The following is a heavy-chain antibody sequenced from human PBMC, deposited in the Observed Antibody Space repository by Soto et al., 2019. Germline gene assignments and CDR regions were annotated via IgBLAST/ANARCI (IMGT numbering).Heavy chain of an antibody. CDR1: GYTFTSYA. CDR3: ARDNSSSWSYYYGMDV. D-gene: IGHD6-13*01. CDR2: INPNSGGT. Sequence: SVKVSCKAAGYTFTSYAMHWVRQAPGQRLEWMGWINPNSGGTNYAQKFQGWVTMTRDTSISTAYMELSRLRSDDTAVYYCARDNSSSWSYYYGMDVWGQGTTVTVSS. V-gene: IGHV1-2*04. J-gene: IGHJ6*02.